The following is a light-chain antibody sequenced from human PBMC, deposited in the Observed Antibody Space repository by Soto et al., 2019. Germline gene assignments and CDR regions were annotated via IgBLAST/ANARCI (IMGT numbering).Light chain of an antibody. J-gene: IGKJ1*01. CDR1: QSISSW. CDR2: KAS. Sequence: DIQLTQTPSTLPASVGDRITITCRASQSISSWLAWYQQKPGKAPKLLIYKASSLESGVPSRFSGSGSGTEFTLTISRLQPDDFATYYCQQYNSYSWTFGQGTKVDIK. CDR3: QQYNSYSWT. V-gene: IGKV1-5*03.